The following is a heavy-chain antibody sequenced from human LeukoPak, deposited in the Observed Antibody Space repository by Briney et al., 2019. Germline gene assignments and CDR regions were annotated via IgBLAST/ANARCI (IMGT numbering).Heavy chain of an antibody. CDR3: ARHVVAVGFDY. J-gene: IGHJ4*02. CDR2: IRYDGSNE. CDR1: GFTFSSYG. V-gene: IGHV3-30*02. D-gene: IGHD3-22*01. Sequence: GGSLRLSCAASGFTFSSYGMHWVRQAPGKGLEWVSFIRYDGSNEYYTDSLKGRFTISRDNAKNSLYLQMNSLRAEDTAVYYCARHVVAVGFDYWGQGTLVTVSS.